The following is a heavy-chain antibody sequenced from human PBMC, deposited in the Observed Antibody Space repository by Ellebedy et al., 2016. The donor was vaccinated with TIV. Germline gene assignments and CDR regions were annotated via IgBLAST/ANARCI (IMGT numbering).Heavy chain of an antibody. V-gene: IGHV3-15*01. J-gene: IGHJ4*02. Sequence: GESLKISCAASGFTFSSYAMSWVRQAPGKGLEWVGRIKSKTDGGTTDYAAPVKGRFTISRDDSKNTLYLQMNSLKTEDTAVYHCTTCSGRYKVFDYWGQGALVTVSS. D-gene: IGHD6-19*01. CDR2: IKSKTDGGTT. CDR3: TTCSGRYKVFDY. CDR1: GFTFSSYA.